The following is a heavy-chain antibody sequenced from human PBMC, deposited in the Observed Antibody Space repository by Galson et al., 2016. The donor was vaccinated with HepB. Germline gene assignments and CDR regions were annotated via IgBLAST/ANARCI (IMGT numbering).Heavy chain of an antibody. J-gene: IGHJ4*02. CDR2: ITRDGETT. Sequence: SLRLSCAASGFSFGTSGMSWLRQSPGRGLEWLSGITRDGETTHYADSLRGRFTLSSDNSKNMLYLFMNSLRAEDTAVYYCGKHGGFDYWGQGALVTVSS. CDR3: GKHGGFDY. CDR1: GFSFGTSG. D-gene: IGHD3-16*01. V-gene: IGHV3-23*01.